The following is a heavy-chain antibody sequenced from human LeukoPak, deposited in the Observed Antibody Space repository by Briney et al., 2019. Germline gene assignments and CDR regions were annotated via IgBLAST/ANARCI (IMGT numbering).Heavy chain of an antibody. CDR3: ARGPQPAGSYYYDSTPHY. Sequence: ASVKVSCKASGYTFTDYYVHWVRQAPGQGLEWMGLINPNSGGTKYAQKFQGRVTVTRDTSISTTYMELSSLRSDDTAVFYCARGPQPAGSYYYDSTPHYWGQGTLVTVSS. J-gene: IGHJ4*02. D-gene: IGHD3-22*01. V-gene: IGHV1-2*02. CDR2: INPNSGGT. CDR1: GYTFTDYY.